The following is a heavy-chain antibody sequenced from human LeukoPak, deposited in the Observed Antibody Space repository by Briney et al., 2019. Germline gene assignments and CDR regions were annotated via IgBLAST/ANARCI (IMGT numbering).Heavy chain of an antibody. D-gene: IGHD3-9*01. CDR1: GFTFSSYA. CDR2: ISYDGSNK. CDR3: ASGYYDILTGYSMTHFDY. J-gene: IGHJ4*02. V-gene: IGHV3-30-3*01. Sequence: GGSLRLSCAASGFTFSSYAMHWVRRAPGKGLEWVAVISYDGSNKYYADSVKGRFTISRDNSKNTLYLQMNSLRAEDTAVYYCASGYYDILTGYSMTHFDYWGQGTLVTVSS.